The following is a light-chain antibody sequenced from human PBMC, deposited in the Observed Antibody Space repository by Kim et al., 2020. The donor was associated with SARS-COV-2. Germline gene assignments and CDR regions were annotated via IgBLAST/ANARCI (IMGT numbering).Light chain of an antibody. Sequence: DIVMTQTPLSSPVTLGQPASISCRSSQSLVHSDENTYLSWLQQRPGQPPRLLIYNISDRFSGVPDRFSGSGAGTDFTLKISRVEAEDVGVYYCMQATQIPWTFGQGTKLEIK. J-gene: IGKJ1*01. CDR1: QSLVHSDENTY. CDR3: MQATQIPWT. V-gene: IGKV2-24*01. CDR2: NIS.